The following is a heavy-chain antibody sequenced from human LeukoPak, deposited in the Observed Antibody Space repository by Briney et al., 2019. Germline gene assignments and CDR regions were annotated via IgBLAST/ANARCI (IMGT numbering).Heavy chain of an antibody. D-gene: IGHD3-22*01. J-gene: IGHJ4*02. V-gene: IGHV3-74*01. CDR1: GFTFSSYW. Sequence: PGGSLRLSCAASGFTFSSYWMHWVRQAPGKGLVWFSRINSDGSSTSYADSVKGRFTISRDNAKNTLYLQMNSLRAEDTAVYYCARGSHTTMIVVVITEYWGQGTLVTVSS. CDR3: ARGSHTTMIVVVITEY. CDR2: INSDGSST.